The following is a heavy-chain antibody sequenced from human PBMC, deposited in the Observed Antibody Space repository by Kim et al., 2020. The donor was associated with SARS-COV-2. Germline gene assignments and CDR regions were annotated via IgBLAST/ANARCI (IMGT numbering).Heavy chain of an antibody. CDR2: INHSGST. J-gene: IGHJ6*02. V-gene: IGHV4-34*01. D-gene: IGHD6-13*01. Sequence: SETLSLTCAVYGGSFSGYYWSWIRQPPGKGLEWIGEINHSGSTNYNPSLKSRVTISVDTSKNQFSLKLSSVTAADTAVYYCARAGLPGIAAAGSQYGMDVWGQGTTVTVSS. CDR1: GGSFSGYY. CDR3: ARAGLPGIAAAGSQYGMDV.